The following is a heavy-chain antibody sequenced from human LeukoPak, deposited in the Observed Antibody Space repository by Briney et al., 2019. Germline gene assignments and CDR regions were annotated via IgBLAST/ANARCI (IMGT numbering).Heavy chain of an antibody. CDR1: GYSISSGYY. V-gene: IGHV4-38-2*02. CDR3: ARTKLGMGVVY. Sequence: SETLSLTCTVSGYSISSGYYWGWIRQPPGKGLEWVGSIYHSGSTYYNPSLKSRVTISVDTSKNQFSLKLSSVTAADTAVYYCARTKLGMGVVYWGQGTLVTVSS. D-gene: IGHD7-27*01. CDR2: IYHSGST. J-gene: IGHJ4*02.